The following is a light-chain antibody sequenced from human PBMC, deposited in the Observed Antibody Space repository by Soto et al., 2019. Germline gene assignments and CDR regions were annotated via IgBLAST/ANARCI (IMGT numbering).Light chain of an antibody. CDR3: QQYDSYFT. V-gene: IGKV1-5*01. Sequence: DIHMTHSPSSLSSSVGDRVTITCRASQSISSYLNWYQQKPGTAPKLLIYHASTLESGVPSRFSGYGSGTEFTLTISSVQPDDFATYYCQQYDSYFTFGQGTRLEIK. CDR2: HAS. J-gene: IGKJ5*01. CDR1: QSISSY.